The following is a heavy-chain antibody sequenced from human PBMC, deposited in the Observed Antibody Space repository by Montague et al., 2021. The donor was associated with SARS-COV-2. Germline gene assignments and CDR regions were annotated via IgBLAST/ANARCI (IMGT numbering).Heavy chain of an antibody. D-gene: IGHD3-22*01. V-gene: IGHV4-59*12. Sequence: SETLSLTCTVSGDSMRSSYWNWIRQPPGKGLEYTGYTYYSGVANYNPSLRSRVTISLDTSKNQFSLRLTSVTAADTAVYYCARGLLTINMIVVVMAGASNWFDPWGQGTLVTVSS. CDR2: TYYSGVA. CDR3: ARGLLTINMIVVVMAGASNWFDP. CDR1: GDSMRSSY. J-gene: IGHJ5*02.